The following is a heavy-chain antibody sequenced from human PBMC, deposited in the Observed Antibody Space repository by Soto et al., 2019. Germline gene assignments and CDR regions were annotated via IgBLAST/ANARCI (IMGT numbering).Heavy chain of an antibody. J-gene: IGHJ5*02. CDR2: IKSKTDGGTT. V-gene: IGHV3-15*07. D-gene: IGHD7-27*01. CDR1: GVTLTNVW. CDR3: AGVELGKAGCLDP. Sequence: GGSLRLSCAVSGVTLTNVWMNWVRQAPGKGPEWVGRIKSKTDGGTTDYAAPVKGRFTISRDDSENTLYLQLNSLRVEDTAIYFCAGVELGKAGCLDPWGQGILVTVS.